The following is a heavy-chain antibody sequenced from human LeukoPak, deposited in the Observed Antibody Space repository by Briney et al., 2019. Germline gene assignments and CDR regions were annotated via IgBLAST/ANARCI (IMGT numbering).Heavy chain of an antibody. J-gene: IGHJ4*02. CDR2: IYYTGTT. V-gene: IGHV4-59*01. D-gene: IGHD3-10*01. Sequence: PSETLSLTCTVSGGSISSYYWSWIRQSPGKGLEWIAYIYYTGTTNYNPSLKSRVTMSVDTSKNQFSLKLSSVTAADTAVYYCARGGNYGSGSYRYFDYWGQGTLVTVSS. CDR3: ARGGNYGSGSYRYFDY. CDR1: GGSISSYY.